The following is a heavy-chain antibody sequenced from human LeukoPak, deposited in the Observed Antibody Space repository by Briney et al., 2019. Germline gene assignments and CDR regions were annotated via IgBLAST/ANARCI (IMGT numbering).Heavy chain of an antibody. V-gene: IGHV1-8*01. CDR1: GYTFTSYD. J-gene: IGHJ5*02. Sequence: ASVKVSCTASGYTFTSYDINWVRQAPGQGLERMGWMNPNSGNTDYAQKFQGRVTITRNTSISTAYMELSSLISEDTAVYYCARGEPYSSGGPAEIRYNWFDPWGQGTLVTVSS. CDR2: MNPNSGNT. CDR3: ARGEPYSSGGPAEIRYNWFDP. D-gene: IGHD6-19*01.